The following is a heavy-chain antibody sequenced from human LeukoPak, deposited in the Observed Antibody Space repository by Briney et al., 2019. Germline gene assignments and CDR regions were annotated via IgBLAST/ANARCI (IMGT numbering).Heavy chain of an antibody. Sequence: ASVKVSCKASGYTFTSYDINWVRQATGQGLEWMGWVNPNTANTGYAQKFQGRVTMTRNTSISTAYMELSSLRSEDTAVYYCARAWVISRLGDAFDIWGQGTMVTVSS. CDR1: GYTFTSYD. CDR3: ARAWVISRLGDAFDI. J-gene: IGHJ3*02. V-gene: IGHV1-8*01. D-gene: IGHD7-27*01. CDR2: VNPNTANT.